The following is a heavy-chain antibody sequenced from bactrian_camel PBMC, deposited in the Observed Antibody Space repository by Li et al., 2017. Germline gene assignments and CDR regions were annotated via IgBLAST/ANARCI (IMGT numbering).Heavy chain of an antibody. V-gene: IGHV3S53*01. J-gene: IGHJ4*01. CDR3: KAGGTCRSDY. Sequence: HVQLVESGGGSVQTGGSLRLSCVISGYNSRITSLGWFRQVPGKEREGVGSIRIDGVLEYYVDSVKGRFTISKAKDNDTFYLQMNRLKPEDTGVYYCKAGGTCRSDYWGQGTQVTVS. D-gene: IGHD7*01. CDR2: IRIDGVLE. CDR1: GYNSRITS.